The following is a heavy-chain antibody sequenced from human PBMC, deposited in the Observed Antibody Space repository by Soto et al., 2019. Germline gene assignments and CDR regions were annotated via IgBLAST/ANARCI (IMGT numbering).Heavy chain of an antibody. CDR1: GYSLTSYW. CDR2: IYPGDSDT. J-gene: IGHJ6*03. CDR3: ARSIAVAVYYYYRDV. Sequence: GESLKISCRGSGYSLTSYWIGWVRQIPGKGLEWMGIIYPGDSDTRYSPSFQGQVSISADKSISTAYLQWSSLKASDTAMYYCARSIAVAVYYYYRDVWGKVTTVTV. D-gene: IGHD6-19*01. V-gene: IGHV5-51*01.